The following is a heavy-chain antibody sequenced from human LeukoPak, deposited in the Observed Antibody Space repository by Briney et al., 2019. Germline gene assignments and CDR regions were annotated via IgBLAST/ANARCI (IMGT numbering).Heavy chain of an antibody. CDR2: VNPKSGAT. J-gene: IGHJ6*03. CDR3: ARVFEAARLRREYMDV. D-gene: IGHD6-6*01. V-gene: IGHV1-2*02. Sequence: GASVKVSCKTSGYTFTDYYLHWLRQAPGQGLEWMGWVNPKSGATNYAQRFQGRVTMTWQTSISTGNMELSSLRSDDTAVYYCARVFEAARLRREYMDVWGKGTTVTVSS. CDR1: GYTFTDYY.